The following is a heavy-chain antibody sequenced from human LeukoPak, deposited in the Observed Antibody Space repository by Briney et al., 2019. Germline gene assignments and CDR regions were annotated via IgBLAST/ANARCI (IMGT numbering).Heavy chain of an antibody. CDR3: ARDAQRGFDY. J-gene: IGHJ4*02. CDR1: GFTFSHYG. V-gene: IGHV3-33*01. Sequence: GGSLRLSCAASGFTFSHYGMHWVRQAPGKGLEWGSVIWSDGTNQFYAHSVKGRFTISRDDSQKTVFLQMSSLRGEDTAIYYCARDAQRGFDYWGQGTLVTVSS. CDR2: IWSDGTNQ.